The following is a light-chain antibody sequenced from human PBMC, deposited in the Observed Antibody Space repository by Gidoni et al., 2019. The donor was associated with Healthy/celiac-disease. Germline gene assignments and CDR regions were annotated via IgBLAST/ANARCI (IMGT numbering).Light chain of an antibody. CDR3: QQYNNWSST. CDR1: QSVSSN. J-gene: IGKJ2*02. Sequence: ELVLTQSPATLSVSPGERATLSCRASQSVSSNLAWYQQKPGQAPRLLIYGASTRATGIPARFSGSGSGTEFTLTISSLQSEDFAVYYCQQYNNWSSTFGQGTKLEIK. CDR2: GAS. V-gene: IGKV3-15*01.